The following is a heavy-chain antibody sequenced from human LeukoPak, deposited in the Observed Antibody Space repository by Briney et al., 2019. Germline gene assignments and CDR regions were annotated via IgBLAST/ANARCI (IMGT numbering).Heavy chain of an antibody. D-gene: IGHD2-2*02. CDR1: GFTFSTYW. CDR2: INQEGSEK. Sequence: GGSLSLSCAASGFTFSTYWMRWVRQAPGKGLEWVAYINQEGSEKYYVDSVKGRFTISRDNAKKSLYLQMNSLRAEDTAVYYCARDTRYWVSTSCYRGAFDIWGQGTMVSVSS. J-gene: IGHJ3*02. CDR3: ARDTRYWVSTSCYRGAFDI. V-gene: IGHV3-7*01.